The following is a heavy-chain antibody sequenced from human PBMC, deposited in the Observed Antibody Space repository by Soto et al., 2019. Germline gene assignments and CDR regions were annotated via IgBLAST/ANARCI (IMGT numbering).Heavy chain of an antibody. CDR2: ISTYNGNT. J-gene: IGHJ5*02. CDR1: GYTFTSFG. Sequence: ASVKVSCKASGYTFTSFGITWVRQAPGQGLEWMGWISTYNGNTNYAQKFQGRVTMTTDTSTSTAYMELRSLISDDTAVYYCARSLSYGRPGWFDPWGQGTLVTVSS. CDR3: ARSLSYGRPGWFDP. D-gene: IGHD5-18*01. V-gene: IGHV1-18*01.